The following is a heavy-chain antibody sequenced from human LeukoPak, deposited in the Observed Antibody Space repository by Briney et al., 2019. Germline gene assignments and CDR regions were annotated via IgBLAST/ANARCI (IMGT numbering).Heavy chain of an antibody. CDR3: ARGGSKRWPHDY. CDR2: ISSSGSTI. Sequence: GGSLRLSCAASGFTLSSYEMNWVRPAPGKGLEWDSYISSSGSTIYYADSVKGRFTISRDNAKNSLYLQMNSLRAEDTAVYYCARGGSKRWPHDYWGQGTLVTVSS. D-gene: IGHD4-23*01. CDR1: GFTLSSYE. V-gene: IGHV3-48*03. J-gene: IGHJ4*02.